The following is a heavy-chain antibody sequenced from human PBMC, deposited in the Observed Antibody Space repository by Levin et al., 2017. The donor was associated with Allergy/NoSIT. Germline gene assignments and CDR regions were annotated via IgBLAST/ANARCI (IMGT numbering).Heavy chain of an antibody. CDR1: GFTFSSYW. V-gene: IGHV3-7*04. CDR2: IKQDGSEK. D-gene: IGHD2-15*01. J-gene: IGHJ4*02. CDR3: ARRACSGGSCYSHFDY. Sequence: SCAASGFTFSSYWMSWVRQAPGKGLEWVANIKQDGSEKYYVDSVKGRFTISRDNAKNSLYLQMNSLRAEDTAVYYCARRACSGGSCYSHFDYWGQGTLVTVSS.